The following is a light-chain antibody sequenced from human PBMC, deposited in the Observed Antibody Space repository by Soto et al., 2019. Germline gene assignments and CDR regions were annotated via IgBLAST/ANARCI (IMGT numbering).Light chain of an antibody. CDR1: QSTSSW. Sequence: DIQMTQSPSTLSASVGDGVTITCRASQSTSSWLAWYQQKPGKAPKLLIYDASSLESGVPSRFSGSGSGTEFTLTISSLQPDDFATYYCQQYNSYPWTFGQGTKVDIK. CDR3: QQYNSYPWT. V-gene: IGKV1-5*01. J-gene: IGKJ1*01. CDR2: DAS.